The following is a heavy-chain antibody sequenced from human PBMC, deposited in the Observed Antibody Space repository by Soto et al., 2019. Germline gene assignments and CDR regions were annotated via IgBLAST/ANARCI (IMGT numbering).Heavy chain of an antibody. D-gene: IGHD3-22*01. Sequence: SVKVSCKASGFTFTSSAVQWVRQARGQRLEWIGWIVVGSGNTNYAQKFQERVTITRDMSTSTAYMELSSLRSEDTAVYYCAAGNYYDSSGYYFDYYYYYGMDVWGQGTTVTAP. CDR2: IVVGSGNT. CDR1: GFTFTSSA. CDR3: AAGNYYDSSGYYFDYYYYYGMDV. J-gene: IGHJ6*02. V-gene: IGHV1-58*01.